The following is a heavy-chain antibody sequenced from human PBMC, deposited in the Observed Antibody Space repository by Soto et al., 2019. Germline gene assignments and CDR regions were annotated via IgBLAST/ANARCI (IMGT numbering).Heavy chain of an antibody. CDR3: AGVQEQIFGVVYYGMDV. V-gene: IGHV4-31*03. D-gene: IGHD3-3*01. J-gene: IGHJ6*02. Sequence: SETLSLTCTVSGGSINSGGYYWSWIRQHPGKGLEWIGYIYYSGSTYYNPSLKSRVTISVDTSKNQFSLKLSSVTAADTAVYYCAGVQEQIFGVVYYGMDVWGQGTTVNVSS. CDR2: IYYSGST. CDR1: GGSINSGGYY.